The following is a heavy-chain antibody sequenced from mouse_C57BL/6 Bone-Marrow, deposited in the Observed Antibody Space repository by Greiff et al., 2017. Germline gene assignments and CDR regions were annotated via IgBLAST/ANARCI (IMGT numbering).Heavy chain of an antibody. Sequence: EVQLQQSGAELVRPGASVKLSCTASGFNIKDDYMHWVKQRPEQGLEWIGWIDPENGDTEYASKFQGKATITADTSSNTAYLQLSSLTSEDTAVYYCTTPITTVVEWYFDVCGTGTTVTVSS. V-gene: IGHV14-4*01. CDR1: GFNIKDDY. CDR3: TTPITTVVEWYFDV. J-gene: IGHJ1*03. CDR2: IDPENGDT. D-gene: IGHD1-1*01.